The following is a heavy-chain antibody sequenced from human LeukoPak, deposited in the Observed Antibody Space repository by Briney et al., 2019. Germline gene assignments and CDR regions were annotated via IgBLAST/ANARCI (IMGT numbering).Heavy chain of an antibody. CDR1: GFTFSSYG. CDR3: AVTYYYGSGSYYNVLRYPYY. CDR2: IRYDGSNK. J-gene: IGHJ4*02. D-gene: IGHD3-10*01. Sequence: PGGSLRLSCAASGFTFSSYGLHWVRQAPGKGLEWVAFIRYDGSNKYYADSVKGRFTISRDNSKNTLYLQMNSLRAEDTAVYYCAVTYYYGSGSYYNVLRYPYYWGQGTLVTVSS. V-gene: IGHV3-30*02.